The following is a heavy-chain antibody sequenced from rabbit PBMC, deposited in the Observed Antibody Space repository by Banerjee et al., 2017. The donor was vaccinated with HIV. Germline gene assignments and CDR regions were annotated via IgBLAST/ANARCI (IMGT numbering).Heavy chain of an antibody. D-gene: IGHD6-1*01. CDR2: IYPNYGRT. V-gene: IGHV1S7*01. CDR1: GIDFSSYG. CDR3: AREANYAGYGYGLNL. J-gene: IGHJ4*01. Sequence: QLVESGGGLVTLGGSLKVSCKASGIDFSSYGISWVRQAPGKGLEWIAVIYPNYGRTDYASWVNGRFTISLDNVQNTVFLQLNSLTVADTATYFCAREANYAGYGYGLNLWGQGTLVTVS.